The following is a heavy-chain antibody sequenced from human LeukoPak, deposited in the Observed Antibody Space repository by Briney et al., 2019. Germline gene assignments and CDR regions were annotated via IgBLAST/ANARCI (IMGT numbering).Heavy chain of an antibody. D-gene: IGHD1-26*01. CDR1: GGSISSYY. CDR3: ARHRYGSYSILFDY. Sequence: SETLSLTCTVSGGSISSYYWSWTRQPPGKGLEWIGYIYYSGSTNYNPSLKSRVTISVDTSKNQFSLKLSSVTAADTAVYYCARHRYGSYSILFDYWGQGTLVTVSS. V-gene: IGHV4-59*08. CDR2: IYYSGST. J-gene: IGHJ4*02.